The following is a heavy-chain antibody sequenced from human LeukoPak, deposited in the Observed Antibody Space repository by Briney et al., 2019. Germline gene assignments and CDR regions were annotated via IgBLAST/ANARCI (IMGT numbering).Heavy chain of an antibody. D-gene: IGHD4-17*01. V-gene: IGHV3-30-3*01. Sequence: GGSLGLSCAASGFTFSSYAMHWVRQAPGKGLEWVAVISYDGSNKYYADSVKGRFTISRDNSKNTLYLQMNSLRAEDTAVYYCARAYGDYRSYGMDVWGQGTTVTVSS. J-gene: IGHJ6*02. CDR1: GFTFSSYA. CDR2: ISYDGSNK. CDR3: ARAYGDYRSYGMDV.